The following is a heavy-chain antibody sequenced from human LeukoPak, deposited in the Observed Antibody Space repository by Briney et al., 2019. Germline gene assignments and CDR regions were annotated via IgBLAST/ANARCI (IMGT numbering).Heavy chain of an antibody. Sequence: PGGSLRLSCAASGFTFDDYAMHWVRQAPGKGLEWVSGISWNSGSIGYADSVKGRFTISRDNAKNSLYLQMNSLRAEDTAVYYCASGVYYFDYWGQGTLVTVSS. CDR1: GFTFDDYA. D-gene: IGHD2/OR15-2a*01. V-gene: IGHV3-9*01. CDR3: ASGVYYFDY. J-gene: IGHJ4*02. CDR2: ISWNSGSI.